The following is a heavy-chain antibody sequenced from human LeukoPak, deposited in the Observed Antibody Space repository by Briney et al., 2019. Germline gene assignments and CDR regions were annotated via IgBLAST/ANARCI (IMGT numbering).Heavy chain of an antibody. CDR3: ARHPIGTAMVSYFDY. CDR1: GYSISSGYY. D-gene: IGHD5-18*01. Sequence: SETLSLTCAVYGYSISSGYYWGWIRQPPGQGLEWIGTISHSGSAYYNPSLKSRVTISLDTSKNQFSLRLSSVTAADTAVYYCARHPIGTAMVSYFDYSGQGTLVTVSS. CDR2: ISHSGSA. V-gene: IGHV4-38-2*01. J-gene: IGHJ4*02.